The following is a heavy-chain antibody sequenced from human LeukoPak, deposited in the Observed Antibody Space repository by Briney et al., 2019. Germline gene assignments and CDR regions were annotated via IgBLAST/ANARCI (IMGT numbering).Heavy chain of an antibody. J-gene: IGHJ4*02. CDR2: ISYDGSNK. Sequence: PGGSLRLSCAASGFTFSSYAMHWVRQAPGKGLEWVAVISYDGSNKCYADSVKGRFTISRDNSKNTLYLQMNSLRAEDTAVYYCAAKWELLYWGQGTLVTVSS. V-gene: IGHV3-30-3*02. D-gene: IGHD1-26*01. CDR1: GFTFSSYA. CDR3: AAKWELLY.